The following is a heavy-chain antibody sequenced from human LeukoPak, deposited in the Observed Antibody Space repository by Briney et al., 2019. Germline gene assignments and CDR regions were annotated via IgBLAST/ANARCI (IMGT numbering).Heavy chain of an antibody. CDR2: IIPIFGTA. D-gene: IGHD2-2*01. V-gene: IGHV1-69*13. CDR3: ARVRADIVVVPAAMPTYYYYYGMDV. Sequence: SSVKVSCKASGGTFSSYAISWVRQPPAQGLEWMGGIIPIFGTANYAQKFQGRVTITADESTSTAYMELSSLRSEDTAVYYCARVRADIVVVPAAMPTYYYYYGMDVWGQGTTVTVSS. J-gene: IGHJ6*02. CDR1: GGTFSSYA.